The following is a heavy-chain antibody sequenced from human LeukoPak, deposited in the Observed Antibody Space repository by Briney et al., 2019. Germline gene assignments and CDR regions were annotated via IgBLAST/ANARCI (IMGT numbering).Heavy chain of an antibody. V-gene: IGHV4-31*03. J-gene: IGHJ4*02. Sequence: SETLSLTCTVSGGSISSGGYYWNWIRQHPGKGLEWIGYIYYSGSTYYNPSLKSRVTISVDTSKNQFSLKLSSVTAADTAVYYCARVHCGGDCYPDYWGQGTLVTVSS. CDR3: ARVHCGGDCYPDY. CDR1: GGSISSGGYY. D-gene: IGHD2-21*02. CDR2: IYYSGST.